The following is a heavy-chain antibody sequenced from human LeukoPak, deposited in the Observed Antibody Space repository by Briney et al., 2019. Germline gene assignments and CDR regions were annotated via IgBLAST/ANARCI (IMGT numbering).Heavy chain of an antibody. CDR3: ARGRVEKGSGYFSFFDY. CDR2: ISYDGSNK. V-gene: IGHV3-30-3*01. Sequence: GGSLRLSCAASGFTFSSYAMHWVRQAPGKGLEWVAVISYDGSNKYYADSVKGRFTISRDNSKNTLYLQMNSLRAEDTAVYYCARGRVEKGSGYFSFFDYWGQGTLVTVSS. J-gene: IGHJ4*02. CDR1: GFTFSSYA. D-gene: IGHD3-22*01.